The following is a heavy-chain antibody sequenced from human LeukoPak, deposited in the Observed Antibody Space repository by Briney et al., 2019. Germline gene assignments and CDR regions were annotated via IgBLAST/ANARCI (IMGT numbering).Heavy chain of an antibody. J-gene: IGHJ4*02. D-gene: IGHD2-2*01. V-gene: IGHV3-48*02. CDR2: ISSSSSTI. Sequence: GGSLRLSCAASGFTFSSYSMNWVRQAPGKGLEWVSYISSSSSTIYYADSVKGRFTFSRDNAKNSLYLQMNSLRDEDTAVYYCAREVRYCSSTSCYFDYWGQGTLVTVSS. CDR3: AREVRYCSSTSCYFDY. CDR1: GFTFSSYS.